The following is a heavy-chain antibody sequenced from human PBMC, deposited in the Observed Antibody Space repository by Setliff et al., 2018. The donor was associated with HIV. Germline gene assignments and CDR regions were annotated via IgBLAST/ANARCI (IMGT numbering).Heavy chain of an antibody. D-gene: IGHD6-19*01. CDR2: VTHSGRT. CDR1: GGSFSGYY. J-gene: IGHJ4*02. Sequence: PSETLSLTCAVYGGSFSGYYWSWIRQPPGKGLEWIGEVTHSGRTNYNPSLESLVTTSVDTSKTQFSLRLTSVTAADTAVYYCARGVRDNSGWSSYYFDYWGQGTLVTVSS. V-gene: IGHV4-34*01. CDR3: ARGVRDNSGWSSYYFDY.